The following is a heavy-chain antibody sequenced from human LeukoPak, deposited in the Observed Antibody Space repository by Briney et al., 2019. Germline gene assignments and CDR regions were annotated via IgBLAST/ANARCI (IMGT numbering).Heavy chain of an antibody. D-gene: IGHD5-12*01. CDR2: IYTSGST. Sequence: PSETLSLTCTVSGGSISSYHWSWIRQPAGKGLEWIGRIYTSGSTNYNPSLKSRVTMSVDTSKNQFSLKLSSVTAADTAVYYCARVKSSGGYSGYDPYYYYGMDVWGQGTTVTVSS. J-gene: IGHJ6*02. CDR3: ARVKSSGGYSGYDPYYYYGMDV. CDR1: GGSISSYH. V-gene: IGHV4-4*07.